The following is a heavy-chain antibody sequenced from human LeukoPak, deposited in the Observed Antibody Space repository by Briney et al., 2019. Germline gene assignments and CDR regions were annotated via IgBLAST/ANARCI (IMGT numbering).Heavy chain of an antibody. CDR1: GGSISSTNYY. CDR3: ARDYYGSGSSRYFDY. CDR2: IYYSGST. Sequence: SETLSLTCIVSGGSISSTNYYWGWVRQPPGKGLEWIGSIYYSGSTYYNPSLESRVTISVDTSKNQFSLKLSSVTAADTAVYYCARDYYGSGSSRYFDYWGQGTLVTVSS. D-gene: IGHD3-10*01. J-gene: IGHJ4*02. V-gene: IGHV4-39*02.